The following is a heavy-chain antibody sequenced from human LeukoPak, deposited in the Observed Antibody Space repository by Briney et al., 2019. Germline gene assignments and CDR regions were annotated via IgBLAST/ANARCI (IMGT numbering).Heavy chain of an antibody. V-gene: IGHV6-1*01. CDR1: GDSVSSNSAA. D-gene: IGHD3-10*01. CDR2: TYYRSKWYN. J-gene: IGHJ5*02. CDR3: ARESMVRGVMEFDP. Sequence: SQTLSLTCAISGDSVSSNSAAWNWIRQSPSRGLEWLGRTYYRSKWYNDYAVSVKSRITINPDTSKNQFSLKLSSVTAADTAVYYCARESMVRGVMEFDPWGQGTLVTVSS.